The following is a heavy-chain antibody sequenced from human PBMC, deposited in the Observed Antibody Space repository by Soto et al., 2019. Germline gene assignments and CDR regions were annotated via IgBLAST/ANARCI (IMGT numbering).Heavy chain of an antibody. J-gene: IGHJ6*02. CDR1: GFTFSSYS. CDR2: ISGGSGSI. Sequence: EVQLVESGGGLVQPGESLSLSCAASGFTFSSYSMNLVRQAPGKGLAWVSYISGGSGSIYYADSVKGRFTISRDNAKNSLSLPMNSLRDEATAVYFCARAVARPFYYYYYGMDVWGQGTMVTVSS. V-gene: IGHV3-48*02. CDR3: ARAVARPFYYYYYGMDV. D-gene: IGHD6-6*01.